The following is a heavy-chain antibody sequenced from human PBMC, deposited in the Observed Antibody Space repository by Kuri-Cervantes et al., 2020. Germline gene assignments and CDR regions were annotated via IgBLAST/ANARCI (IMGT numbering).Heavy chain of an antibody. V-gene: IGHV3-23*01. Sequence: GESLKISCAASGFTFSSHVMSWVRQAPGKGLEWVSAITGSGEATSYAASVKGRFTISRDNSKNTLYLQMNSLRAEDTAVYYCARGSNYYDSSGYYSAYAFDIWGQGTMVTVSS. CDR3: ARGSNYYDSSGYYSAYAFDI. J-gene: IGHJ3*02. CDR2: ITGSGEAT. CDR1: GFTFSSHV. D-gene: IGHD3-22*01.